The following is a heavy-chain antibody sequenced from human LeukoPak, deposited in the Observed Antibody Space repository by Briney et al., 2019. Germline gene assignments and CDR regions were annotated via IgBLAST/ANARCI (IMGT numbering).Heavy chain of an antibody. Sequence: SETLSLTCAVYGGSFSGYYWSWIRQPPGKGLEWIGEINDSGNINYNPSLKSRVTISVDTSKNQFSLKLSSVTAADTAVYYCARGDSSGWYVSNYFDYWGQGTLVTVSS. CDR2: INDSGNI. J-gene: IGHJ4*02. D-gene: IGHD6-19*01. CDR3: ARGDSSGWYVSNYFDY. V-gene: IGHV4-34*01. CDR1: GGSFSGYY.